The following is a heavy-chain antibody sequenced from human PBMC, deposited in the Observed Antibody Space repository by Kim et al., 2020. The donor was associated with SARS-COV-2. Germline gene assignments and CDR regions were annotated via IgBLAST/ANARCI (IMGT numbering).Heavy chain of an antibody. CDR1: TDSISRYY. J-gene: IGHJ4*03. CDR3: SRMVPRVLGDYAPGYFD. V-gene: IGHV4-59*01. Sequence: SETLSLTCSVSTDSISRYYWGWLRQPPGKGLEWIGFLFYGRTPNSNLSLRSRVTISSDTSKDQFSLSLDSVTAADTAVYYCSRMVPRVLGDYAPGYFD. CDR2: LFYGRTP. D-gene: IGHD4-17*01.